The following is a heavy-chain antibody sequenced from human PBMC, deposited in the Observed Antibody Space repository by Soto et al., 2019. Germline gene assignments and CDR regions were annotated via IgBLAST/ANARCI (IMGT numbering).Heavy chain of an antibody. Sequence: SETLSLTCNVSGASISSGDYYWSWIRQHPGKGLEWIGYIWHTGSTYYNPSLKSRITISVDTSKNQFSLKLSSVTAADTTVYFCATIYDSSGYYYGNNWFDPWGQGTLVTVSS. D-gene: IGHD3-22*01. CDR2: IWHTGST. V-gene: IGHV4-31*03. CDR3: ATIYDSSGYYYGNNWFDP. J-gene: IGHJ5*02. CDR1: GASISSGDYY.